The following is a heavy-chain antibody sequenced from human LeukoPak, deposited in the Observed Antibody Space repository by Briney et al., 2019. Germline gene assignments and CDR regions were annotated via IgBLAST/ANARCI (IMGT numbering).Heavy chain of an antibody. V-gene: IGHV3-23*01. CDR3: TKGPQVGSGYHPDY. Sequence: GGSLRLSCAAPGLTLSDYAMSWVRQAPGKGLEWVSGISGSGGTIYYAGSVKGRFTISRDNSKNTMYLQMNSLRDDDTALYYCTKGPQVGSGYHPDYWGQGTLVTVSS. J-gene: IGHJ4*02. CDR2: ISGSGGTI. CDR1: GLTLSDYA. D-gene: IGHD3-22*01.